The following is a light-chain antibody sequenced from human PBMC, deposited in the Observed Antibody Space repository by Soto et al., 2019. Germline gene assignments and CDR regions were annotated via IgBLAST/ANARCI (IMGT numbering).Light chain of an antibody. J-gene: IGKJ1*01. Sequence: MKQSPATLSVSPGERATLSCRASQSVSSNLAWYQQIPGQAPRLLIYDASTRATGIPARFSGSGSGTDFTLTISSLQSEDFAVYYCQQYNNWPRTFGQGTKVDIK. CDR1: QSVSSN. V-gene: IGKV3D-15*01. CDR3: QQYNNWPRT. CDR2: DAS.